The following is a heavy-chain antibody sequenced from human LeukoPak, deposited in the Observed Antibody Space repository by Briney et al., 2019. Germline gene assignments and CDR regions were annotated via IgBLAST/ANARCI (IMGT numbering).Heavy chain of an antibody. Sequence: PGGSLRLSCAASVFTLRSYAMAWVRQAPPKGLAWVSSISDSGVGASSAESVHVSFIISKDNSKNRLYLQMNRLRAEDTAVYYCAKAGYSNSWPLDYWGQGTLVSVSS. V-gene: IGHV3-23*01. CDR1: VFTLRSYA. D-gene: IGHD6-13*01. CDR3: AKAGYSNSWPLDY. J-gene: IGHJ4*02. CDR2: ISDSGVGA.